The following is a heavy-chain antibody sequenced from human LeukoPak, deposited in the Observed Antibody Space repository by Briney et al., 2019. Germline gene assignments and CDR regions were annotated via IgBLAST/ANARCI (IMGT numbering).Heavy chain of an antibody. V-gene: IGHV4-4*07. CDR2: IYTSGST. Sequence: SETLSLTCTVSGGSISSYYWSWIRQPAGKGLEWIGRIYTSGSTNYNPSLKSRVTMSVYTSKNQFSLKLSSVTAADTAVYYCARDTGYDILTGYSYYFDYWGQGTLVTVSS. CDR3: ARDTGYDILTGYSYYFDY. CDR1: GGSISSYY. D-gene: IGHD3-9*01. J-gene: IGHJ4*02.